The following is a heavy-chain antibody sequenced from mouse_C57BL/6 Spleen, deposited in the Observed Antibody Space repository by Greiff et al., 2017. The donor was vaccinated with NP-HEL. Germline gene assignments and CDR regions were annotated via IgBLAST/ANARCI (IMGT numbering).Heavy chain of an antibody. CDR2: IDPSDSYT. CDR3: ARGRDYYYGSSYDYYAMDY. J-gene: IGHJ4*01. Sequence: QVQLQQPGAELVMPGASVKLSCKASGYTFTSYWMHWVKQRPGQGLEWIGEIDPSDSYTNYNQKFKGKSTLTVDKSSSTAYMQLSSLTSEDSAVYYCARGRDYYYGSSYDYYAMDYWGQGTSVTVSS. CDR1: GYTFTSYW. D-gene: IGHD1-1*01. V-gene: IGHV1-69*01.